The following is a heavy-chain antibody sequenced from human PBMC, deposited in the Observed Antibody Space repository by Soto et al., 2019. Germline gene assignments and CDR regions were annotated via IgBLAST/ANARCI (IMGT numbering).Heavy chain of an antibody. CDR1: GFTFSSYA. CDR3: AKDPPYYSSRTNLFDY. Sequence: PGGSLRLSCAASGFTFSSYAMSWVRQAPGKGLEWVSAISGSGGSTYYADSVKGRFTISRDNSKNTLYLQMNSLRAEDTAVYYCAKDPPYYSSRTNLFDYWGQGTLVTVSS. V-gene: IGHV3-23*01. CDR2: ISGSGGST. J-gene: IGHJ4*02. D-gene: IGHD6-13*01.